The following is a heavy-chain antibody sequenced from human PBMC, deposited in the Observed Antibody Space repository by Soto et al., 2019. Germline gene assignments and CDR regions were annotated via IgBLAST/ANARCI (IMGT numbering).Heavy chain of an antibody. CDR1: GFTFSSYA. J-gene: IGHJ4*02. CDR3: AKAPTYYDFWSGYYGASRENDY. V-gene: IGHV3-23*01. Sequence: PGGSLRLSCAASGFTFSSYAMSWVRQAPGKGLEWVAAISGSGGSTYYADSVKGRFTISRDNSKNTLYLQMNSLRAEDTAVYYCAKAPTYYDFWSGYYGASRENDYWGQGTLVTVSS. CDR2: ISGSGGST. D-gene: IGHD3-3*01.